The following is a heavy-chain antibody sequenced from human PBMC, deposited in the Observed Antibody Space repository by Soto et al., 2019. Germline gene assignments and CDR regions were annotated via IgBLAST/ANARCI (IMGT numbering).Heavy chain of an antibody. CDR3: ARDWQYCSGGSCYSGAFDL. CDR2: IYAGGGT. V-gene: IGHV3-53*01. D-gene: IGHD2-15*01. Sequence: EVQLVESGGGMIQPGGSLRLSCAASGFTITRYSMSWVRQAPGKGLEWVSVIYAGGGTYLADSVKGRFTISRDNSKNTLYLQMNSLRAEDTAVYYCARDWQYCSGGSCYSGAFDLWGQGTMVTVSS. CDR1: GFTITRYS. J-gene: IGHJ3*01.